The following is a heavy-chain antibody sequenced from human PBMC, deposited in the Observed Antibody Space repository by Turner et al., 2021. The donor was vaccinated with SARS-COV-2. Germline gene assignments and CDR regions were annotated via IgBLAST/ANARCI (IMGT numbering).Heavy chain of an antibody. D-gene: IGHD2-21*02. CDR1: GYTLIELS. Sequence: QVQLVQSGAEVKKPGASVKVSCKVSGYTLIELSMHWVRQAPGKGLEWMGGFDPEDGETIYAQKSQGRVTMTEDTSTDTAYMELSSLRSEDTAVYYCATGYAYCGGDCSIHYWGQGTLVTVSS. CDR2: FDPEDGET. V-gene: IGHV1-24*01. CDR3: ATGYAYCGGDCSIHY. J-gene: IGHJ4*02.